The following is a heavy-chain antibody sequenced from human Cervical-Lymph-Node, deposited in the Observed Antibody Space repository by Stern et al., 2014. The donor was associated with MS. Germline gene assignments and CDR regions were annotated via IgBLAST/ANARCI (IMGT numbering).Heavy chain of an antibody. CDR1: GFSLRTST. J-gene: IGHJ5*02. Sequence: QMQLVQSGPEVKRPGASVTLSCKASGFSLRTSTIQWVRQARGQRLEWIGWIAPGGNTKSAQKLQERVTITKDMSTSTAYMELSSLSSEDTAVYYCAAETYADGCCWFDPWGQGTLVTVSS. CDR2: IAPGGNT. V-gene: IGHV1-58*02. CDR3: AAETYADGCCWFDP. D-gene: IGHD6-19*01.